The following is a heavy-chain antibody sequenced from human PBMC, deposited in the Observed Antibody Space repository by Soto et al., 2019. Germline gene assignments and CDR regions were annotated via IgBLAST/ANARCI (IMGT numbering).Heavy chain of an antibody. D-gene: IGHD4-4*01. Sequence: ASVKVSCKASGYTFTSYGISWVRQAPGQGLEWMGWISAYNGNTNYAQKLQGRVTMTTDTSTSTAYMELRSLRSDDTAVYYCARKDGQTTVTTDAFDIWGQGPRVTVSS. J-gene: IGHJ3*02. CDR2: ISAYNGNT. CDR1: GYTFTSYG. CDR3: ARKDGQTTVTTDAFDI. V-gene: IGHV1-18*04.